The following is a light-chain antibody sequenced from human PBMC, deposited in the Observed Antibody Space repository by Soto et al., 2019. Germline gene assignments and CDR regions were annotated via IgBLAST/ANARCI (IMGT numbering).Light chain of an antibody. CDR3: SSYTTGNTLL. Sequence: QSALTQPASVSGSPGQSITISCTGTSGDIGGYNYVSWYQQHPGTAPKLMIYDVSDRPSGVSNRFSGSKSGNTASLTISGLQAEDEAYYYCSSYTTGNTLLFGGGTKVTVL. CDR1: SGDIGGYNY. J-gene: IGLJ2*01. V-gene: IGLV2-14*01. CDR2: DVS.